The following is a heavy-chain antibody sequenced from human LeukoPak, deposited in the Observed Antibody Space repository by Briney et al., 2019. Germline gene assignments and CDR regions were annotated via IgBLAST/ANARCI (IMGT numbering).Heavy chain of an antibody. CDR2: ISSSSNYI. V-gene: IGHV3-21*01. D-gene: IGHD3-22*01. CDR1: GFIFSSYN. CDR3: VRDYYDSSGSFDH. J-gene: IGHJ4*02. Sequence: GGSLRLSCAASGFIFSSYNMNWVRQAPGKGLEWVSSISSSSNYIYYADSVKGRFTISRDNAKNSLYLQMNSLRAEDTALYYCVRDYYDSSGSFDHWGQGTLITVSS.